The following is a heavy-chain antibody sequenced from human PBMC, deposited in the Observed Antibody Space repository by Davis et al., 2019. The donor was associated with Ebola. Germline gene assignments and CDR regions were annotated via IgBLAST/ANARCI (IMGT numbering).Heavy chain of an antibody. CDR1: GFTFSSYA. CDR3: ARDLGYYYGSGSYYTVPYFDY. D-gene: IGHD3-10*01. CDR2: IKQDGSEK. Sequence: GESLKISCAASGFTFSSYAMHWVRQAPGKGLEWVANIKQDGSEKYYVDSVKGRFTISRDNAKNSLYLQMNSLRAEDTAVYYCARDLGYYYGSGSYYTVPYFDYWGQGTLVTVSS. V-gene: IGHV3-7*01. J-gene: IGHJ4*02.